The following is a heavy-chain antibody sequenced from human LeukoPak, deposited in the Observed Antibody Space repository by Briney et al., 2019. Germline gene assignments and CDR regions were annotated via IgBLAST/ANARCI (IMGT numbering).Heavy chain of an antibody. J-gene: IGHJ3*01. CDR3: ARVPPDYYDLHDALDL. D-gene: IGHD4-17*01. CDR1: GVSMNYYF. CDR2: IHSSGTT. Sequence: PSQTLSLTCTVSGVSMNYYFWNWIRQPAGEGLQWIGRIHSSGTTNYNPSLKSRVTMSIDMSKNQFSLRLTSVTAADTAVYYCARVPPDYYDLHDALDLWGQGTVVTVSS. V-gene: IGHV4-4*07.